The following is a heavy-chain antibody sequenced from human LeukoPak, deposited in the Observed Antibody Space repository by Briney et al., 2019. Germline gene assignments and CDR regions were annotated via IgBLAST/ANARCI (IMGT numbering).Heavy chain of an antibody. Sequence: GGSLRLSCAASGFTFSSYAMSWVRQAPGKGLEWVSAISGSGGSTYYADSVKGRFTISRDNSKNTLYLQMNSLRAEDTVVYYCAKDPGYGDYGGGGYYGMDVWGQGTTVTVSS. J-gene: IGHJ6*02. D-gene: IGHD4-17*01. CDR3: AKDPGYGDYGGGGYYGMDV. CDR2: ISGSGGST. V-gene: IGHV3-23*01. CDR1: GFTFSSYA.